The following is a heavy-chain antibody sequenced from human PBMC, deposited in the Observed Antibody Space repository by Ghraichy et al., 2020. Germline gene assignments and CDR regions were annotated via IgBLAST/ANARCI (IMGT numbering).Heavy chain of an antibody. V-gene: IGHV3-53*04. Sequence: GGSLRLSCAASGFTVSSNYMSWVRQAPGKGLEWVSVIYSGGSTYYADSVKGRFTISRHNSKNTLYLQMNSLRAEDTAVYYCAREHYEVYGDYAKPLYYYYGMDVWGQGTTVTVSS. CDR2: IYSGGST. D-gene: IGHD4-17*01. CDR1: GFTVSSNY. CDR3: AREHYEVYGDYAKPLYYYYGMDV. J-gene: IGHJ6*02.